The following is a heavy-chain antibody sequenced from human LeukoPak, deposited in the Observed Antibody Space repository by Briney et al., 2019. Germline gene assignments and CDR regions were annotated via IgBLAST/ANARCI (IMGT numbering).Heavy chain of an antibody. D-gene: IGHD2-2*01. J-gene: IGHJ6*03. V-gene: IGHV1-24*01. CDR1: GYTLTELS. CDR3: ATVTAGRYCSSTSCSRINFYYYMDV. Sequence: ASVKVSCKVSGYTLTELSMHWVRQAPGKGLEWMGGFDPEDGETIYAQKFQGRVTMTEDTSTDTAYMELSSLRSEDTAVYYCATVTAGRYCSSTSCSRINFYYYMDVWGKGTTVTVSS. CDR2: FDPEDGET.